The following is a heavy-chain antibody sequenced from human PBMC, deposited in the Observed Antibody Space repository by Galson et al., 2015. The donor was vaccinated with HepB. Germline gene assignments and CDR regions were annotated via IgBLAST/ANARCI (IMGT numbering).Heavy chain of an antibody. CDR1: GYTFTSNG. D-gene: IGHD4/OR15-4a*01. J-gene: IGHJ4*02. V-gene: IGHV1-18*04. Sequence: SVKVSCKASGYTFTSNGISWVRRTPRQGLEWLGRISAYGGNTKYAQKYQGRITLTRDTSTSTAYVELRSLRSDDTAVYYCARDRDYRFDYWGQGTLVTVSS. CDR2: ISAYGGNT. CDR3: ARDRDYRFDY.